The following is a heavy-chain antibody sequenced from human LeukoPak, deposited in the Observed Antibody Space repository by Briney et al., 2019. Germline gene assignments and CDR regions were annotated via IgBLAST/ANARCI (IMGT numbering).Heavy chain of an antibody. Sequence: GGSLRLSRAASGFTFSDYYMSWIRQAPGKGLEWVSYISSSGSTIYYADSVKSRFTISRDNAKNSLYLQMNSLRAEDTAVYYCARDRTHSSAFDYWGQGTLVTVSS. V-gene: IGHV3-11*01. CDR1: GFTFSDYY. J-gene: IGHJ4*02. D-gene: IGHD6-25*01. CDR2: ISSSGSTI. CDR3: ARDRTHSSAFDY.